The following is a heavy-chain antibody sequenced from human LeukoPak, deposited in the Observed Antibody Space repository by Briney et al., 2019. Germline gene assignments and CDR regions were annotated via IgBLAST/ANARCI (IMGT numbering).Heavy chain of an antibody. CDR3: ARGPPPTYYYDSSGNQDYYYGMDV. Sequence: ASVQVSCKACGCTFISYDFNWVRQATGQGGEWMGWMNPNSGNKGHAQKFQGRVTMTRNTSISTAYMELSSLRSEDTAVYYCARGPPPTYYYDSSGNQDYYYGMDVWGQGTTVTVSS. J-gene: IGHJ6*02. CDR1: GCTFISYD. CDR2: MNPNSGNK. D-gene: IGHD3-22*01. V-gene: IGHV1-8*01.